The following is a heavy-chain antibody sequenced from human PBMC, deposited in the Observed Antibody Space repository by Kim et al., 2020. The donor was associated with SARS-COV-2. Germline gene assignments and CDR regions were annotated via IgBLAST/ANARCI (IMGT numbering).Heavy chain of an antibody. D-gene: IGHD6-13*01. J-gene: IGHJ6*02. Sequence: GESLKISCKGSGYSFTSYWISWVRQMPGKGLEWMGRIDPSDSYTNYSPSFQGHVTISADKSISTAYLQWSSLKASDTAMYYCARRSSSWYYYYYGMDVWGQGTPVTVSS. CDR1: GYSFTSYW. CDR3: ARRSSSWYYYYYGMDV. CDR2: IDPSDSYT. V-gene: IGHV5-10-1*01.